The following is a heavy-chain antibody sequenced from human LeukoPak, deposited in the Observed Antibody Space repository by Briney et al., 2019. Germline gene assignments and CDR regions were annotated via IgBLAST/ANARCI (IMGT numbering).Heavy chain of an antibody. CDR2: IYYSGST. D-gene: IGHD3-10*01. J-gene: IGHJ4*02. Sequence: SETLSLTFTVSGGSISSYYWSWIRQPPGKGLEWIGYIYYSGSTNYNPSLKSRVTISVDTSKNQFSLKLSSVTAADTAVYYCARLSMVRGVFDYWGQGTLVTVSS. CDR1: GGSISSYY. V-gene: IGHV4-59*08. CDR3: ARLSMVRGVFDY.